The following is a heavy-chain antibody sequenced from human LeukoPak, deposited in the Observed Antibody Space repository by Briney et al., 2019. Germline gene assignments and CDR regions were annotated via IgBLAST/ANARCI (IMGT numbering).Heavy chain of an antibody. CDR3: ARDGRIAAGDTRMLDC. CDR1: GFTFSDYW. D-gene: IGHD6-25*01. V-gene: IGHV3-74*03. Sequence: GGSLRLSCAASGFTFSDYWIHWVRQAPGKGLVWVSRINSDGITTEYADSVRGRFTTSRDNAKNTLYLEMNSLRADDTAVYFCARDGRIAAGDTRMLDCWGQGTLVTVAS. CDR2: INSDGITT. J-gene: IGHJ4*02.